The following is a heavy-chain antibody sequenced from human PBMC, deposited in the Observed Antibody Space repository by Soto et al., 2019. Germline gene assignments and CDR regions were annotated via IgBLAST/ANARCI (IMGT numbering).Heavy chain of an antibody. V-gene: IGHV4-34*01. CDR3: ARGSGIVALPGELEDVKYDY. D-gene: IGHD1-1*01. Sequence: QVQLQQWGAGLVKPSETLSISCAVYGQSFSGHSWAWIRQPPGKGLEWIGEITESGSTYYNPSIKSRVTISTDTSKNQFSLKLSSVSAADTAAYFCARGSGIVALPGELEDVKYDYWGQGTLVNVSS. CDR1: GQSFSGHS. J-gene: IGHJ4*02. CDR2: ITESGST.